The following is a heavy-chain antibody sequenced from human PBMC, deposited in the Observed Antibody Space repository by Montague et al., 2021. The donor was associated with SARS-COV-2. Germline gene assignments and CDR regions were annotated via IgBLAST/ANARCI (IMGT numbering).Heavy chain of an antibody. J-gene: IGHJ4*02. V-gene: IGHV3-30*04. Sequence: SLRLSCAASGFPFSTFAMHWVRQAPGKGLEWVAVISPDGSNRNXXXSXXGRFTSSRDNSNDTLYLEMNSLRAEDTAVYYCAREYSLSWHYFEFWGQGILITVSS. CDR1: GFPFSTFA. CDR3: AREYSLSWHYFEF. D-gene: IGHD1-26*01. CDR2: ISPDGSNR.